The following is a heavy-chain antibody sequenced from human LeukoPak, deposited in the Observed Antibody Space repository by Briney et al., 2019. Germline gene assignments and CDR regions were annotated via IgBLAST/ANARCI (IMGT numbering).Heavy chain of an antibody. D-gene: IGHD4-17*01. CDR2: IRSKANDHAT. Sequence: GGSLKLSCAGSGFTFSGSAMHWVRQSPGKGLEWAGRIRSKANDHATAYAASVRGRFTISRDDSENTAYLQMNSLKTEDTAIYYCTRRLMTTVNDYWGQGTLVTVSS. CDR1: GFTFSGSA. J-gene: IGHJ4*02. V-gene: IGHV3-73*01. CDR3: TRRLMTTVNDY.